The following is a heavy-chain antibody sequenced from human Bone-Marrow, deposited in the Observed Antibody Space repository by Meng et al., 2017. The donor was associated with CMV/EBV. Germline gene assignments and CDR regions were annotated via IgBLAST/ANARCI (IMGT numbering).Heavy chain of an antibody. D-gene: IGHD2-8*01. CDR1: GFTFSVYS. Sequence: VGAGGGMVKHVGSLTPSLAASGFTFSVYSMCWIRQDPGKGPECVSNIRMSSSYINNADSVKGRFPISRDNAKNSLYLQMNSLRAEDTAVYYCARDLRRVYYFDYWGQGTLVTVSS. CDR3: ARDLRRVYYFDY. J-gene: IGHJ4*02. V-gene: IGHV3-11*05. CDR2: IRMSSSYI.